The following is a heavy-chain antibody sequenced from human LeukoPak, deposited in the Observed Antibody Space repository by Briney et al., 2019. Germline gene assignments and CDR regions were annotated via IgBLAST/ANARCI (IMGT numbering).Heavy chain of an antibody. CDR2: ISESGTTV. V-gene: IGHV3-11*04. J-gene: IGHJ4*02. CDR1: GFTFSDYY. CDR3: VRVPPGSGHY. D-gene: IGHD2-15*01. Sequence: GGSLRLSCAASGFTFSDYYMSWIRQAPGKGLEWVSYISESGTTVYYAESVRGRFTISRDNANSLYLQMNSLRAEDAAVYFCVRVPPGSGHYWGQGTLVTVSS.